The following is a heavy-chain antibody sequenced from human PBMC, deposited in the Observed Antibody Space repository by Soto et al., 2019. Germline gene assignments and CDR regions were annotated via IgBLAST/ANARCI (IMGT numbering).Heavy chain of an antibody. J-gene: IGHJ3*02. CDR1: GFTFSAYD. D-gene: IGHD5-12*01. CDR2: IGTQHDT. V-gene: IGHV3-13*01. Sequence: GGSLRLSCAASGFTFSAYDMHWVRQATGKGLEWVSAIGTQHDTYYPDSVKGRFTISRENSKNSLYLQMNSLRAEDTAVYYCARGLHSGYDFGAFDIWGQGTMVTVSS. CDR3: ARGLHSGYDFGAFDI.